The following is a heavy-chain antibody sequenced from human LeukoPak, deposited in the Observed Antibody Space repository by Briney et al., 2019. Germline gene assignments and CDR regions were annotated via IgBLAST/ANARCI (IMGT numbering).Heavy chain of an antibody. CDR3: ARNRGGRSMDV. CDR1: GFTVSSNY. D-gene: IGHD3-16*01. V-gene: IGHV3-66*01. J-gene: IGHJ6*02. Sequence: GGSLRLSCTASGFTVSSNYMTWVRQAPGKGLEWVSFIYRDGSSYYTDSVQDRFTMSRDNSKNTLYLQMNSLRAKDTAVYYCARNRGGRSMDVWGQGTTVTVTS. CDR2: IYRDGSS.